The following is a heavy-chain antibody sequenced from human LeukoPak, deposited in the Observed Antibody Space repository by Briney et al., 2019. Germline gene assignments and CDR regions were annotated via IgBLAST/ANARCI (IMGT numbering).Heavy chain of an antibody. CDR1: GGTFSNYA. V-gene: IGHV1-69*13. Sequence: SVQVSCKASGGTFSNYAITWVRQTPGQGLELIGTVIPILLTPRYAPKFQDRVTITADEATTTVYLDLNSLTSEDTAVYYCATPDYGGGGHHRQFAYWGQGTLITVSS. D-gene: IGHD4-17*01. J-gene: IGHJ4*02. CDR2: VIPILLTP. CDR3: ATPDYGGGGHHRQFAY.